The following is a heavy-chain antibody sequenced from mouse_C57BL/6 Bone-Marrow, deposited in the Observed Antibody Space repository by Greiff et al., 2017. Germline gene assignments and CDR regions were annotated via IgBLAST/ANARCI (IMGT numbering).Heavy chain of an antibody. D-gene: IGHD2-10*01. V-gene: IGHV5-15*01. Sequence: EVKLVESGGGLVQPGGSLKLSCAASGFTFSDYGMAWVRQAPRKGPEWVAFISNLAYSIYYADTVTGRFTISRENAKNTLYLEMSSLRSEDTAMYYCARQAYRGFFDYWGRGTTLTVSA. CDR1: GFTFSDYG. J-gene: IGHJ2*01. CDR3: ARQAYRGFFDY. CDR2: ISNLAYSI.